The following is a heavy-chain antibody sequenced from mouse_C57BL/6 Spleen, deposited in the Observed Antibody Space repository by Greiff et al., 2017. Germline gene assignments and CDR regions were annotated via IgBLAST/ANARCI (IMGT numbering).Heavy chain of an antibody. D-gene: IGHD3-3*01. CDR1: GYTFTSYW. J-gene: IGHJ3*01. Sequence: QVQLKQPGAELVKPGASVKLSCKASGYTFTSYWMHWVKQRPGQGLEWIGMIHPNSGSTNYNEKFKSKATLTVDKSSSTAYMQLSSLTSEDSAVYYCAREGGTGFAYWGQGTLVTVSA. V-gene: IGHV1-64*01. CDR3: AREGGTGFAY. CDR2: IHPNSGST.